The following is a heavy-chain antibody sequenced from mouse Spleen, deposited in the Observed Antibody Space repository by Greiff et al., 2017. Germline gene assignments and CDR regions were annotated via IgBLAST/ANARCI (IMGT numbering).Heavy chain of an antibody. D-gene: IGHD1-1*01. J-gene: IGHJ2*01. CDR1: GYTFTSYY. CDR3: TRSGLLRYFDY. V-gene: IGHV1S81*02. Sequence: QVHVKQSGAELVKPGASVKLSCKASGYTFTSYYMYWVKQRPGQGLEWIGEINPSNGGTNFNEKFKSKATLTVDKSSSTAYMQLSSLTSEDSAVYYCTRSGLLRYFDYWGQGTTLTVSS. CDR2: INPSNGGT.